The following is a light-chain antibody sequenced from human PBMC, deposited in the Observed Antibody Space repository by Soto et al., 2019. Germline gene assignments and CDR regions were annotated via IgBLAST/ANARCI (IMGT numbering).Light chain of an antibody. CDR1: QSLLHSNGYTY. V-gene: IGKV2-28*01. CDR3: VQALQTLT. CDR2: LGS. J-gene: IGKJ4*01. Sequence: DIVMTQSPLSLPVTPGEPASISCRSSQSLLHSNGYTYLDWYLQKPGQSPQLLIYLGSNRAAGAPGRFSGSGSTTDITLNSSRVEAEDVGVYYCVQALQTLTFGGGTKVEI.